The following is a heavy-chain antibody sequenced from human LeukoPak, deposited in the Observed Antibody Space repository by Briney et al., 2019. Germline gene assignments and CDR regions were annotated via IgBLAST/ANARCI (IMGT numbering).Heavy chain of an antibody. CDR2: IYYSGST. D-gene: IGHD6-13*01. CDR3: AREGGIAAAGYHP. CDR1: GGSISSSYYY. Sequence: SETLSLTCTVSGGSISSSYYYWGWIRQPPGKGLEWIGSIYYSGSTYYNPSLKSRVTISVDTSKNQFSLKLSSVTAADTAVYYCAREGGIAAAGYHPWGQGTLVTVSS. J-gene: IGHJ5*02. V-gene: IGHV4-39*02.